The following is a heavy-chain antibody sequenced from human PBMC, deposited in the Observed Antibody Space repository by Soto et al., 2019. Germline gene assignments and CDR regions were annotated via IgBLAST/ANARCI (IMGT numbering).Heavy chain of an antibody. V-gene: IGHV1-69*12. CDR1: GGTFSSYA. D-gene: IGHD5-18*01. CDR3: ARGSSYSYGRSYWYFDL. Sequence: QVQLVQSAAEVKKPGSSVKVSCKASGGTFSSYAISWVRLAPGQGLEWMGGIIPIFGTANYAQKFQGRVTITADESTSTAYMELSSLRSEDTAVYYCARGSSYSYGRSYWYFDLWGRGTLVTVSS. J-gene: IGHJ2*01. CDR2: IIPIFGTA.